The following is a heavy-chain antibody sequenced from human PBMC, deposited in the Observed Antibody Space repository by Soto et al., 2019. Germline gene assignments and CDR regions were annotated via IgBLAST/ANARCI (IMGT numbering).Heavy chain of an antibody. Sequence: PVGSMRLSCAASGFTFGSHWMHWVRQAPGKGLVYVSRISSGGTTTNYAESVKGRFTISRDNARNTLYLQMNSLRVEDTAVYYCARFGTSYDTSGFLYWGQGTRVSVS. CDR3: ARFGTSYDTSGFLY. V-gene: IGHV3-74*01. D-gene: IGHD3-22*01. CDR1: GFTFGSHW. J-gene: IGHJ4*02. CDR2: ISSGGTTT.